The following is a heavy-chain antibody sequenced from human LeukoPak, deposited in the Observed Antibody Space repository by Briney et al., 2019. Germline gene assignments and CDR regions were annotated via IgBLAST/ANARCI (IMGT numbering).Heavy chain of an antibody. CDR2: ITGDGGYT. J-gene: IGHJ4*02. CDR1: GFXFSTST. V-gene: IGHV3-64*01. Sequence: PGGSLRLSCAASGFXFSTSTIHWVRQAPGKGLEYVAGITGDGGYTSYANSVRGRFTISRDNSKNTVYLQMGSLRAEDLALYYCARSDSGSHIDYWGQGTLVTVSS. D-gene: IGHD3-10*01. CDR3: ARSDSGSHIDY.